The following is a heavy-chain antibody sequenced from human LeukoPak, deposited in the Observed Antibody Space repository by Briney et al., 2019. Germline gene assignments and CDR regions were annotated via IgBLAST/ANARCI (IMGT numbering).Heavy chain of an antibody. D-gene: IGHD3-16*01. V-gene: IGHV3-23*01. CDR3: AKAGEFYYMDV. Sequence: GGSLGLSCVASGFTFSSYAMNWVRQAPGKGLEWVSSMSGSGHLIHYADSVKGRFTISGDNSRKTLYLQMDSLRAEDTAIYYCAKAGEFYYMDVWGKGTALTVSS. J-gene: IGHJ6*03. CDR1: GFTFSSYA. CDR2: MSGSGHLI.